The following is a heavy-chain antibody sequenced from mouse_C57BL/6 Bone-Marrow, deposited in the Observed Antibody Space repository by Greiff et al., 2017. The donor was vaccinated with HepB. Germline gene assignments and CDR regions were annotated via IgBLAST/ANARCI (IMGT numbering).Heavy chain of an antibody. CDR1: GYTFTSYW. V-gene: IGHV1-5*01. D-gene: IGHD2-4*01. CDR2: IYPGNSDT. J-gene: IGHJ3*01. CDR3: TSYYDYDENWFAY. Sequence: VQLKESGTVLARPGASVKMSCKTSGYTFTSYWMHWVKQRPGQGLEWIGAIYPGNSDTSYNQKFKGKAKLTAVTSASTAYMELSSLTNEDSAVYYCTSYYDYDENWFAYWGQGTLVTVSA.